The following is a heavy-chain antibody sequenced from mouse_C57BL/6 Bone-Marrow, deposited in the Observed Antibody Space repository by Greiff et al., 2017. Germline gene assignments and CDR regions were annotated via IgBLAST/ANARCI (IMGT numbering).Heavy chain of an antibody. V-gene: IGHV1-61*01. CDR2: IYPSDSET. CDR3: ARSHNYYGSPRRFAY. D-gene: IGHD1-1*01. CDR1: GYTFTSYW. J-gene: IGHJ3*01. Sequence: QVQLQQPGAELVRPGSSVKLSCKASGYTFTSYWMDWVKQRPGQGLEWIGNIYPSDSETHYNQKFKDKATLTVDKSSSTAYMQLSSLTSEDSAVYYCARSHNYYGSPRRFAYWGQGTLVTVSA.